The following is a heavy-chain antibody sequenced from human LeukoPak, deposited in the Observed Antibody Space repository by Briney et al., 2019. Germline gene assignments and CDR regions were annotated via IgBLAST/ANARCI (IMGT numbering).Heavy chain of an antibody. Sequence: ASVKVSCKASGYTFTGYYMHWVRQAPGQGLEWMGWINPNSGGTNYAQKFQGRVTMTRDTSIRTAYMELSRLRSDDTAVYYCARTDCGGDCYSSRGWFDPWGQGTLVTVSS. D-gene: IGHD2-21*02. J-gene: IGHJ5*02. CDR3: ARTDCGGDCYSSRGWFDP. CDR1: GYTFTGYY. V-gene: IGHV1-2*02. CDR2: INPNSGGT.